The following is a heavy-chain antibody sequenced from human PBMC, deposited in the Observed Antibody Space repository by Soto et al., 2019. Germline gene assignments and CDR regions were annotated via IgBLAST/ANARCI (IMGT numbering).Heavy chain of an antibody. CDR2: LYPHDSDT. J-gene: IGHJ6*02. Sequence: VQLVQSGAEVMKPGESLGISCQASGYSFSSYWIGWVRQTPGKGLEWMGILYPHDSDTRYNPSFQGQVTMSVDKSHSTAYLQWSGLQASDTAMYYCARSLTASLRFVYGLDVWGQGTALTVSS. D-gene: IGHD2-21*02. V-gene: IGHV5-51*01. CDR1: GYSFSSYW. CDR3: ARSLTASLRFVYGLDV.